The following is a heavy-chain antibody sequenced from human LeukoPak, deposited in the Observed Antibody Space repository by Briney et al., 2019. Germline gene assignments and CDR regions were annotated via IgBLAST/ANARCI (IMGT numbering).Heavy chain of an antibody. CDR1: GFTVSSNY. Sequence: GGSLRLFCAASGFTVSSNYMSWVRQAPGKGLEWVSVIYSGGSTYYADSVKGRFTISRDNSKNTLYLQMNSLRAEDTAVYYCARVFPEVTHFDYWGQGTLVTLSS. J-gene: IGHJ4*02. CDR2: IYSGGST. D-gene: IGHD5-18*01. V-gene: IGHV3-53*01. CDR3: ARVFPEVTHFDY.